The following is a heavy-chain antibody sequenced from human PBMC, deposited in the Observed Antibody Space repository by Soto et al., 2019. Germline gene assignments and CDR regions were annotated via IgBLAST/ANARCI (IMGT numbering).Heavy chain of an antibody. CDR3: ATPGTSSGWYGHAFDI. CDR1: GFTFSSYG. D-gene: IGHD6-19*01. CDR2: ISGGGSSK. Sequence: PGGSLRLSCAASGFTFSSYGMHWVRQAPGKGLEWVSAISGGGSSKYYADSVKGRFTISRDNSKNTLYLQMNSLRAEDTAVYYCATPGTSSGWYGHAFDIWGQGTMVTVSS. J-gene: IGHJ3*02. V-gene: IGHV3-23*01.